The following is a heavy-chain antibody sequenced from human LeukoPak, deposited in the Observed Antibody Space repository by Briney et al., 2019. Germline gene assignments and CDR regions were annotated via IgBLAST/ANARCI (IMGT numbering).Heavy chain of an antibody. D-gene: IGHD3-22*01. J-gene: IGHJ5*02. CDR3: ARAPYSSDSSAYDNWFDP. V-gene: IGHV1-2*02. CDR2: INPNSGGT. Sequence: GASVKVSCKASGYTFTGSYMHWVRQAPGQGLEWMGWINPNSGGTNYAQKFQGRVTMTRDTSISTAYMELSRLRSDDTAVYYCARAPYSSDSSAYDNWFDPWGQGTLVTVSS. CDR1: GYTFTGSY.